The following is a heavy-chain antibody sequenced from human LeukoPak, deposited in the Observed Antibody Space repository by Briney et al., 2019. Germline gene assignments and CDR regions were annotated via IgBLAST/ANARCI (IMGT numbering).Heavy chain of an antibody. Sequence: PGGSLRLSCAASGYTFSSYEMNWVRQAPGKGLEWVSYISSSGSTIYYADSVKGRFTISRDNAKNSLYLQMNSLRVEETAVYYCAKNYNSGRGVPYGMDVWGQGTTVTVAS. CDR3: AKNYNSGRGVPYGMDV. J-gene: IGHJ6*02. CDR1: GYTFSSYE. CDR2: ISSSGSTI. V-gene: IGHV3-48*03. D-gene: IGHD3-10*01.